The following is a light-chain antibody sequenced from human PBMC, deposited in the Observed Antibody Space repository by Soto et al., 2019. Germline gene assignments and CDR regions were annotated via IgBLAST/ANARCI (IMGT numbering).Light chain of an antibody. Sequence: QSALTQPASVSGSPGQSITISCTGTSSDVGSYNLVSWYQQRPGKAPKLMIYEGSNRPSGVSNRFSGSKSGNTASLTISGLQAEDEADYYCCSYAGSSTYVVFGGGTKVTVL. J-gene: IGLJ2*01. V-gene: IGLV2-23*01. CDR2: EGS. CDR3: CSYAGSSTYVV. CDR1: SSDVGSYNL.